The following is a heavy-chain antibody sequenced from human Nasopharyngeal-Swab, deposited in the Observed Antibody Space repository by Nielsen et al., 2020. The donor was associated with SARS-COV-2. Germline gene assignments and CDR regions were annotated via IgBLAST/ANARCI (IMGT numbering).Heavy chain of an antibody. D-gene: IGHD1-1*01. J-gene: IGHJ5*02. CDR1: GGTFSSYA. CDR2: IIPIFGTA. CDR3: ARIAVHHNWFDP. V-gene: IGHV1-69*13. Sequence: SVKVSCEASGGTFSSYAISWVRQAPGQGLEWMGGIIPIFGTANYAQKFQGRVTITADESTSTAYMELSSLRSEDTAVYYCARIAVHHNWFDPWGQGTLVTVSS.